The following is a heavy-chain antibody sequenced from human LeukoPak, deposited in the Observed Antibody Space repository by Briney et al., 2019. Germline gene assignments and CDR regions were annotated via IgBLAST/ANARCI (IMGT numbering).Heavy chain of an antibody. D-gene: IGHD3-22*01. Sequence: GGSLRLSCAASGFTFSSYWMHWVRHAPGKGLVWVSRINSDGSSTSYADSVKGRFTISRDNAKNTLYLQMNSLRAEDTAVYYCARWSYYYDTGYFDYWGQGTLVTVSS. CDR3: ARWSYYYDTGYFDY. J-gene: IGHJ4*02. CDR1: GFTFSSYW. CDR2: INSDGSST. V-gene: IGHV3-74*01.